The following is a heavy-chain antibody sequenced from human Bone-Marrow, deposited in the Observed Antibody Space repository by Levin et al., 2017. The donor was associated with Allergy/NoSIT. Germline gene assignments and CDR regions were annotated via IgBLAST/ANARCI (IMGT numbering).Heavy chain of an antibody. V-gene: IGHV3-15*01. J-gene: IGHJ4*02. Sequence: GGSLRLSCAASGFTFSNAWMSWVRQAPGKGLEWVGRIKSKTDGGTTDYAAPVKGRFTISRDDSKNTLYLQMNSLKTEDTAVYYCTTDWGSGWYYFDYWGQGTLVTVSS. CDR3: TTDWGSGWYYFDY. D-gene: IGHD6-19*01. CDR1: GFTFSNAW. CDR2: IKSKTDGGTT.